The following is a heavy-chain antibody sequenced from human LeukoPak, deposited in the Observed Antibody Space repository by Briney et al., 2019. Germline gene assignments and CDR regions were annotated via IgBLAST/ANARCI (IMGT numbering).Heavy chain of an antibody. CDR2: IYYSGST. D-gene: IGHD6-19*01. V-gene: IGHV4-61*01. J-gene: IGHJ4*02. CDR3: ATFSSGWINFDH. Sequence: PSETLSLTCTVSGGSISSSSYYWSWIRQPPGKGLEWIGYIYYSGSTNYNPSLKSRVTISVDTSKNQFSLKLSSVTAADTAVYYCATFSSGWINFDHWGQGTLVTVSS. CDR1: GGSISSSSYY.